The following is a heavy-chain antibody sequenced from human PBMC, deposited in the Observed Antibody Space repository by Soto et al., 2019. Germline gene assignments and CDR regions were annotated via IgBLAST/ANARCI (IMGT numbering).Heavy chain of an antibody. V-gene: IGHV3-74*01. CDR3: ARVVGYDSSGYSDYYYGMDV. J-gene: IGHJ6*02. D-gene: IGHD3-22*01. CDR1: GFTFSSYW. Sequence: PGGSLRLSCAASGFTFSSYWMHWVRQAPGKGLVWVSRINSDGSSTSYADSVKGRFTISRDNSKNTLYLQMNSLRAEDTAVYYCARVVGYDSSGYSDYYYGMDVWGQGTTVTVSS. CDR2: INSDGSST.